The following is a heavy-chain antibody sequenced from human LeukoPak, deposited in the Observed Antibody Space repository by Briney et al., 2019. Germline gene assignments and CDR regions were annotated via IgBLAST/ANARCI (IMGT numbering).Heavy chain of an antibody. D-gene: IGHD3/OR15-3a*01. CDR1: GFTFSSYA. CDR3: ARGPPGDFWTYDYYYYGMDV. CDR2: IWYDGSDK. Sequence: PGRSLRLSCAASGFTFSSYAMHWVRQAPGKGLGWVAVIWYDGSDKYYGESLKGRFTISRDNSKNTLYLQMNSLRAEDSAVYYCARGPPGDFWTYDYYYYGMDVWGQGTTVTVSS. J-gene: IGHJ6*02. V-gene: IGHV3-33*08.